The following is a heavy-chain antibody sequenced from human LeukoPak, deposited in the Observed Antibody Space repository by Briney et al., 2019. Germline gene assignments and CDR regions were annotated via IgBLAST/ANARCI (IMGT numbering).Heavy chain of an antibody. D-gene: IGHD3-3*01. CDR2: ISGSGGST. V-gene: IGHV3-23*01. CDR1: GFTFSSYV. J-gene: IGHJ4*02. Sequence: PGGSLRLSCAASGFTFSSYVMSWVRQAPGKGLEWVSAISGSGGSTYYADSVKGRFTISRDNSKNTLYLQMNSLRAEDTAVYYCAKTLPNYDFWSGYFSLDYWGQGTLVTVSS. CDR3: AKTLPNYDFWSGYFSLDY.